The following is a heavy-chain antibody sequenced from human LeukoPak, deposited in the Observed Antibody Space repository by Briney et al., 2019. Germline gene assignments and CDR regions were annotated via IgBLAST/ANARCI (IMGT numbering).Heavy chain of an antibody. D-gene: IGHD3-9*01. CDR3: ARGPPSLRYFDWLSGY. CDR1: GYTFTSYG. CDR2: ISAYNGNT. J-gene: IGHJ4*02. V-gene: IGHV1-18*04. Sequence: ASVKVSCKASGYTFTSYGISWVRQAPGQGLGWMGWISAYNGNTNYAQKLQGRVTMTTDTSTSTAYMELRSLRSDDTAVYYCARGPPSLRYFDWLSGYWGQGTLVTVSS.